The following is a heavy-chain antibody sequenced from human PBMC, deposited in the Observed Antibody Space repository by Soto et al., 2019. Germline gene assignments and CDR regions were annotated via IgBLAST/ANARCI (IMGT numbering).Heavy chain of an antibody. D-gene: IGHD3-10*01. Sequence: QVQLVESGGGVVQPGRSLRLSCAASGFTFSGFGMHWVHHTPGKGLEWLAVISYDGSHKLHADSVQGRFTISRDNSKNTLSLQMNSLRTEDTAVYYCAKDLGLDASASYPYHWGQGTLVSVSS. V-gene: IGHV3-30*18. CDR2: ISYDGSHK. CDR3: AKDLGLDASASYPYH. J-gene: IGHJ5*02. CDR1: GFTFSGFG.